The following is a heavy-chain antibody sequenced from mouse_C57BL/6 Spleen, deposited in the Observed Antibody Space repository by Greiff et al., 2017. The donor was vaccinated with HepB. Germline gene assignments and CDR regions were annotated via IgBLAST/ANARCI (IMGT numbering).Heavy chain of an antibody. V-gene: IGHV1-52*01. CDR1: GYTFTSYW. Sequence: QVQLQQPGAELVRPGSSVKLSCKASGYTFTSYWMHWVKQRPIQGLEWIGNIDPSDSETHYNQKFKDKATLTVDKSSSTAYMQLSSLTSEDSAVYYCARSAMTTVVAPFDYWGQGTTLTVSS. J-gene: IGHJ2*01. CDR3: ARSAMTTVVAPFDY. CDR2: IDPSDSET. D-gene: IGHD1-1*01.